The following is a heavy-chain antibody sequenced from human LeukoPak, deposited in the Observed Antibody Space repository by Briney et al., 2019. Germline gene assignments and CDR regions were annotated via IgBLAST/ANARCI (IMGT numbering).Heavy chain of an antibody. Sequence: SETLSLTCTVSGGSIRSYYWTWIRQSPGKGLEWIGYGYHSGGTSYNPSLRSRVIISVDTSKNQFSLRPTSVTAADTAIYYCARSVYDRDPRYYMDVWGKGTTVTVSS. CDR1: GGSIRSYY. CDR2: GYHSGGT. CDR3: ARSVYDRDPRYYMDV. D-gene: IGHD1-14*01. J-gene: IGHJ6*03. V-gene: IGHV4-59*01.